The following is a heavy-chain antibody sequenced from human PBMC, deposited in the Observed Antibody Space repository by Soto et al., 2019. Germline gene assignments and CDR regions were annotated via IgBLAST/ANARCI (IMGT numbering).Heavy chain of an antibody. Sequence: QLQLQESGPGLVKPSETLSLTCTVSGGSISSFSYYWGWIRQPLGKGLEWIGSIYYCGSTFYNPSLKSRVTISVDTYKNQFAPKRSAVAAADTAVYYCARHTWGRQRGWFDPWGQGTLVTVSS. J-gene: IGHJ5*02. D-gene: IGHD2-2*01. CDR1: GGSISSFSYY. V-gene: IGHV4-39*01. CDR3: ARHTWGRQRGWFDP. CDR2: IYYCGST.